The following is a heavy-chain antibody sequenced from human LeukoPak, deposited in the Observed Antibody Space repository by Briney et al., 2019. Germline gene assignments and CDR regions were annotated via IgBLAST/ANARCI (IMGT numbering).Heavy chain of an antibody. CDR2: IKTKPEGGTT. V-gene: IGHV3-15*05. CDR1: GFTFSKAW. Sequence: GRSLRLSCAASGFTFSKAWMIWVRQTPGKGLEWVARIKTKPEGGTTDYAAPMKGRFTISRDDSKNTLYLQMNSLKTEDTAVYYCTSSGSRWDYFDYWGQGTLATVSS. J-gene: IGHJ4*02. CDR3: TSSGSRWDYFDY. D-gene: IGHD4-23*01.